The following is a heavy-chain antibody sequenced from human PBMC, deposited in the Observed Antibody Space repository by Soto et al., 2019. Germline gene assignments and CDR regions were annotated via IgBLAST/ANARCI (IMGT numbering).Heavy chain of an antibody. CDR2: MNPYSGNT. D-gene: IGHD2-15*01. CDR1: GYSFTSYD. Sequence: QVQLVQSGAEVKKPGASVKVSCKASGYSFTSYDFGWVRQATGQGLEWMGWMNPYSGNTATAQKFQGRVTMTLNTSTSTVYMELGSLISEDTAIYYCAMSPINMVGPDFWGQGTLVTVSS. J-gene: IGHJ4*02. V-gene: IGHV1-8*01. CDR3: AMSPINMVGPDF.